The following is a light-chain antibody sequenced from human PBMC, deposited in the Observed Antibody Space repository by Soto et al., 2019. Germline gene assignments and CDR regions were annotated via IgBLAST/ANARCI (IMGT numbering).Light chain of an antibody. Sequence: DVQMTQSPSSLSAFVGDRVTITCRASQGIAPYLAWFQQKPGKAPKLLIYATSTLQSGVPSRFSSSGSGTDFTLTINILQHDDVGTYYCQKSNSAPLPFGGGNTLESK. CDR3: QKSNSAPLP. J-gene: IGKJ4*01. CDR1: QGIAPY. CDR2: ATS. V-gene: IGKV1-27*01.